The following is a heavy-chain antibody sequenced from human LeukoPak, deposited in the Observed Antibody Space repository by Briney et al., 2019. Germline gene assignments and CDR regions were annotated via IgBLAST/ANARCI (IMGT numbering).Heavy chain of an antibody. V-gene: IGHV4-61*02. Sequence: KSSETLSLTCTVSGGSISSGSYYWSWIRQPAGKGLEWIGRIYTSGSTNYNPSLKSRVTISVDTSKNQFSLKLSSVTAADTAVYYCARVNYDSSGYYPSDAFDIWGQGTTVTVSS. J-gene: IGHJ3*02. D-gene: IGHD3-22*01. CDR1: GGSISSGSYY. CDR3: ARVNYDSSGYYPSDAFDI. CDR2: IYTSGST.